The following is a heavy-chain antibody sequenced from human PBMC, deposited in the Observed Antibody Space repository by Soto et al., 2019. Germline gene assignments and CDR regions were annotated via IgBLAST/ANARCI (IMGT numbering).Heavy chain of an antibody. J-gene: IGHJ3*02. Sequence: GGSLRLSCAASGFTFSSYSMNWVRQAPGKGLEWVSYISSSSSTIYYAAPVKGRFTISRDNAKNSLYLQMNSLRAEDTAVYYCARDNIVLMVYANAFDIWGQGTMVTVSS. CDR3: ARDNIVLMVYANAFDI. D-gene: IGHD2-8*01. V-gene: IGHV3-48*01. CDR2: ISSSSSTI. CDR1: GFTFSSYS.